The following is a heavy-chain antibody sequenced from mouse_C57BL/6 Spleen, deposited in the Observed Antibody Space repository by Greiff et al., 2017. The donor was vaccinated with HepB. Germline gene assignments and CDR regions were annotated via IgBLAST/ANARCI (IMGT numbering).Heavy chain of an antibody. V-gene: IGHV1-26*01. CDR1: GYTFTDYY. D-gene: IGHD1-1*01. J-gene: IGHJ1*03. CDR3: AKTTVVAIYWYFDV. Sequence: EVQLQQSGPELVKPGASVKISCKASGYTFTDYYMNWVKQSHGKSLEWIGDINPNNGGTSYNQKFKGKATLTVDKSSSTSYMELRSLTSEDSAVYYCAKTTVVAIYWYFDVWGTGTTVTVSS. CDR2: INPNNGGT.